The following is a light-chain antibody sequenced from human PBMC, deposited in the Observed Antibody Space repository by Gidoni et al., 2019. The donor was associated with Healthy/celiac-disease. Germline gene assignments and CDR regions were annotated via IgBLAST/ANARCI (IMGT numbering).Light chain of an antibody. CDR2: EVS. CDR1: SSDVGSYNL. Sequence: QSDLDKPDSVAGFPGQSITISCTGTSSDVGSYNLVSWYQQHPGKAPKLMIYEVSKRPSGVSNRFSGSKSGNTASLTISGLQAEDEADYYCCSYAGSSTLVFGGGTKLTVL. J-gene: IGLJ3*02. CDR3: CSYAGSSTLV. V-gene: IGLV2-23*02.